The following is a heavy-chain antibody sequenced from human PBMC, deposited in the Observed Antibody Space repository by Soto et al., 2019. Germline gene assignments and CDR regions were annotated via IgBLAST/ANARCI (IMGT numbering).Heavy chain of an antibody. CDR2: INHGGST. V-gene: IGHV4-34*01. J-gene: IGHJ3*02. CDR3: ARAGTMVRGARRAFDI. D-gene: IGHD3-10*01. CDR1: GGSFSGYY. Sequence: SETLSLTCAVYGGSFSGYYWSWIRQPPGKGLEWIGEINHGGSTNYNPSLKSRVTISVDTSKNQFSLKLSSVTAADTAVYYCARAGTMVRGARRAFDIWGQGTMVTVSS.